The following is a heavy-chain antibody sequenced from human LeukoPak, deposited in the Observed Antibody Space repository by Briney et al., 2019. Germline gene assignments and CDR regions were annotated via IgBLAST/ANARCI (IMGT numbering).Heavy chain of an antibody. CDR3: AKGGSSAWYYFDY. V-gene: IGHV3-30*02. J-gene: IGHJ4*02. D-gene: IGHD6-19*01. CDR2: IRYDGSNK. Sequence: GGSLRLSCAASRFTFSNYDMHWVRQAPDKGLEWVAFIRYDGSNKYYADSVKGRFPISRDNSKNTLYLQMNSLRAEDTAVYYCAKGGSSAWYYFDYWGQGTLVTVSS. CDR1: RFTFSNYD.